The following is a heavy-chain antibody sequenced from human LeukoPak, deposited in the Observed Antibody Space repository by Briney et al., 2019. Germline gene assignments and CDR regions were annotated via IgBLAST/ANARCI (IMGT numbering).Heavy chain of an antibody. CDR1: GYTFTSYY. CDR3: ARDLVRDYDILTGYYN. D-gene: IGHD3-9*01. V-gene: IGHV1-46*01. Sequence: ASVKVSCKASGYTFTSYYMHWVRQAPGQGLEWMGIINPSGGSTSYAQKFQGRVTMTRDTSISTAYMELSRLRSDDTAVYYCARDLVRDYDILTGYYNWGQGTLVTVSS. CDR2: INPSGGST. J-gene: IGHJ4*02.